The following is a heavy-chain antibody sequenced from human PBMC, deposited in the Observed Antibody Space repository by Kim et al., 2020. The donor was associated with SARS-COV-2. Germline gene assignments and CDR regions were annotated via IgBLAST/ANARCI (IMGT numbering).Heavy chain of an antibody. Sequence: MSRFTISIENAKNSLYLQMNSLRAEDTAVYYCARDTYSIAVAGTQAPFDYWGQGTLVTVSS. V-gene: IGHV3-11*06. D-gene: IGHD6-19*01. J-gene: IGHJ4*02. CDR3: ARDTYSIAVAGTQAPFDY.